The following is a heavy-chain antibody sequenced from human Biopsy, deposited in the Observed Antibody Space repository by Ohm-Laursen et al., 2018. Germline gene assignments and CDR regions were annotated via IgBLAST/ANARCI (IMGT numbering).Heavy chain of an antibody. V-gene: IGHV3-33*01. D-gene: IGHD6-19*01. J-gene: IGHJ5*02. CDR1: GLSFSTYG. CDR3: ASDRDSSGSFRWNH. CDR2: IWYDGSKK. Sequence: SLRLSCTASGLSFSTYGMHWVRQAPGKGLEWVAVIWYDGSKKYYADSVKGRFTITRGNSKNTLYLQMNSLRAEDTAAYYCASDRDSSGSFRWNHWGQGTLVTVSS.